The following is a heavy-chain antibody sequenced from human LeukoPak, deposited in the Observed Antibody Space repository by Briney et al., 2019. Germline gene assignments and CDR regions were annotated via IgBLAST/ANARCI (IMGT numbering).Heavy chain of an antibody. J-gene: IGHJ6*02. CDR2: INHSGST. Sequence: SETLSLTCAVYGRSFSGYYWSWIRQPPGKGLEWIGEINHSGSTNYNPSLKSRVTISVDTSKNQFSLKLSSVTAADTAVYYCATMSPPGIAAAGTPGMDVWGQGTTVTVSS. V-gene: IGHV4-34*01. CDR3: ATMSPPGIAAAGTPGMDV. CDR1: GRSFSGYY. D-gene: IGHD6-13*01.